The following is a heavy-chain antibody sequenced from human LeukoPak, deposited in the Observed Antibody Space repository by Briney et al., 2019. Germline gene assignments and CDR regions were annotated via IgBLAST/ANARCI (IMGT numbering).Heavy chain of an antibody. CDR1: GFTFGDYA. Sequence: GGSLRLSCTASGFTFGDYAMSWFRQAPGKGLEWVGFIRSKPYGGTKEYAASVKGRFTISRDDSKSIAYLQMNSLKTEDTAVYYCTRASYDFWSGWAPYFDYWGQGTLVTVSA. V-gene: IGHV3-49*03. CDR2: IRSKPYGGTK. D-gene: IGHD3-3*01. J-gene: IGHJ4*02. CDR3: TRASYDFWSGWAPYFDY.